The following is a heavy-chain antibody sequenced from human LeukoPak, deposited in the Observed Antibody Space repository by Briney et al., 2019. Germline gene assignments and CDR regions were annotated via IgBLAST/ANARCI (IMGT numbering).Heavy chain of an antibody. Sequence: GRSLRLSCAASGFTFSSYGMHWVRQAPGKGLEWVAVISYDGSNKYYADSVKGRFTISRDNSKNTLYLQMNSLRAEDTSVYYCAKEDYDAFDIWGQGTMVTVSS. CDR3: AKEDYDAFDI. D-gene: IGHD3/OR15-3a*01. V-gene: IGHV3-30*18. CDR1: GFTFSSYG. J-gene: IGHJ3*02. CDR2: ISYDGSNK.